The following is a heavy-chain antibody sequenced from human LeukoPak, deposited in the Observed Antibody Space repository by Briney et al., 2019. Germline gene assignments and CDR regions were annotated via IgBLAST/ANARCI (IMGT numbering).Heavy chain of an antibody. J-gene: IGHJ3*02. CDR1: GFTVSSNY. CDR2: VSGSGGTT. CDR3: AKVSTYGDDYHDAFDI. D-gene: IGHD4-17*01. Sequence: GGSLRLSCAASGFTVSSNYMSWVRQAPGKGLEWVSAVSGSGGTTYYADSVRGRFTISRDNSKNTLYLQMNSLRAEDTAVYYCAKVSTYGDDYHDAFDIWGQGTMVTVSS. V-gene: IGHV3-23*01.